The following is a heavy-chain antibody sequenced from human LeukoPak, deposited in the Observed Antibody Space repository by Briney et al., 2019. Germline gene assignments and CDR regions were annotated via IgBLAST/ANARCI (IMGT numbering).Heavy chain of an antibody. Sequence: SETLSLTCTVSGGSISSGGYYWSWIRQHPGKGLEWIGYIYYSGSTYYNPSLKSRVTISADTSKNQFSLKLSSVTAADTAVYYCARDSSSSFAFDIWGQGTMVTVSS. CDR3: ARDSSSSFAFDI. CDR1: GGSISSGGYY. CDR2: IYYSGST. V-gene: IGHV4-31*03. J-gene: IGHJ3*02. D-gene: IGHD6-6*01.